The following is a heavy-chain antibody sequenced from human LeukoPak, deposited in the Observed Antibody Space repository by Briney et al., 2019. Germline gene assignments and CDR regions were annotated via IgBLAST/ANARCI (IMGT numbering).Heavy chain of an antibody. D-gene: IGHD2-15*01. V-gene: IGHV4-4*07. J-gene: IGHJ6*03. Sequence: SETLSFTCTVSGGSISSYYWSWIRQPAGKGLEWIGRIYTSGSTNYNPSLKSRVTISVDKSKNQFSLKLSSVTAADTAVYYCASLEQVLSESYYMAVWGKGCTVTVSS. CDR1: GGSISSYY. CDR3: ASLEQVLSESYYMAV. CDR2: IYTSGST.